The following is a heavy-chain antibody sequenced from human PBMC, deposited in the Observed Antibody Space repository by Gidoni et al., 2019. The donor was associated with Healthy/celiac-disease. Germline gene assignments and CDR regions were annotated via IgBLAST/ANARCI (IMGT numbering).Heavy chain of an antibody. V-gene: IGHV4-31*03. CDR2: IYYSGST. J-gene: IGHJ4*02. CDR3: ARSPSDYDFWSGYQGLDY. D-gene: IGHD3-3*01. Sequence: QVQLQESGPGLVKPSQTLSLTCTVSGGSISSGCYYWSWIRQHPGKGLEWIGYIYYSGSTYYNPSLKSRVTISVDTSKNQFSLKLSSVTAADTAVYYCARSPSDYDFWSGYQGLDYWGQGTLVTVSS. CDR1: GGSISSGCYY.